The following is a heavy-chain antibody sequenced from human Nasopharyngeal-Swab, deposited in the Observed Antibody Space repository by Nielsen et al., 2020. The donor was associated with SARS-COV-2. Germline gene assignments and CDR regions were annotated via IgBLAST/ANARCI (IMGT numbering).Heavy chain of an antibody. J-gene: IGHJ6*02. CDR3: ARDRHTYGMDV. Sequence: SETLSLTCTVSGGSISSYYWSWIRQPPGKGLEWIGYIYYSGSTNYNPSLKSRVTISVDTSKNQFSLKLSSVTAADTAVYYCARDRHTYGMDVWGQGTLVTVSS. CDR1: GGSISSYY. CDR2: IYYSGST. V-gene: IGHV4-59*01.